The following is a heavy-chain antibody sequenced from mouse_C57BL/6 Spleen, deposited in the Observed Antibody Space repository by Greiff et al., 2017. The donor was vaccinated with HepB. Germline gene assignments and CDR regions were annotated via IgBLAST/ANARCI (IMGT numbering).Heavy chain of an antibody. CDR2: INTNNGGT. V-gene: IGHV1-26*01. Sequence: EVQLQQSGPELVKPGASVKISCKASGYTFTDYYMNWVKQSHGKSLEWIGDINTNNGGTSYNQKFKGKATLTVDKSSSTAYMELSSLTSEDSAVYYCARRSADYGYYGYWGQGTTLTVSS. CDR3: ARRSADYGYYGY. D-gene: IGHD2-3*01. J-gene: IGHJ2*01. CDR1: GYTFTDYY.